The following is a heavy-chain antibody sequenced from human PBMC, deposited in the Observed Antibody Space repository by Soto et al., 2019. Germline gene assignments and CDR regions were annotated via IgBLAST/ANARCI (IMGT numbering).Heavy chain of an antibody. V-gene: IGHV4-34*01. Sequence: SETLSLTCAVYGGSFSGYYWSWIRQPPGKVLEWIGEINHSGSTNYNPSLKSRVTISVDTSKNQFSLKLSSVTAADTAVYYCARLRGDFWSGYFYYYYGMDVWGQGTTVTVSS. D-gene: IGHD3-3*01. CDR1: GGSFSGYY. J-gene: IGHJ6*02. CDR3: ARLRGDFWSGYFYYYYGMDV. CDR2: INHSGST.